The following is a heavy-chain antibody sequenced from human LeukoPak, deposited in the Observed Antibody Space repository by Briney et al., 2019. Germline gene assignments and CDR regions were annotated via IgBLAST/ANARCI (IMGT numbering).Heavy chain of an antibody. CDR1: GFTFSSYW. CDR2: INQDGSEK. D-gene: IGHD3-9*01. CDR3: ARAPKDYDILTGYYNGWFDP. J-gene: IGHJ5*02. V-gene: IGHV3-7*05. Sequence: GGSLRLSCAASGFTFSSYWMSWVRQAPGKGLQWVANINQDGSEKYYVDSVKGRFTISRDNSKNTLYLQMNSLRAEDTAVYYCARAPKDYDILTGYYNGWFDPWGQGTLVTVSS.